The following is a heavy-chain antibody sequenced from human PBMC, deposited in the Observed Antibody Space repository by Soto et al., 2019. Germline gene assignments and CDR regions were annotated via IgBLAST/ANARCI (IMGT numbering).Heavy chain of an antibody. J-gene: IGHJ4*02. CDR3: ARRRAWNDAFDF. CDR2: IYPADSDT. V-gene: IGHV5-51*03. D-gene: IGHD1-1*01. Sequence: EVQLVQSGAEVKKPGESLKISCQGFGYTFSTYWIGWVRQKPGQGLEWMGAIYPADSDTRYTPSFEGHVTFSADKSISTAYLQWNSLRASDTARYYCARRRAWNDAFDFWGQGVLVTVSS. CDR1: GYTFSTYW.